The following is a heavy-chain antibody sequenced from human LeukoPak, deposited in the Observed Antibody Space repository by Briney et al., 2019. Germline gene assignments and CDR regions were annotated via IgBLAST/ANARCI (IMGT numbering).Heavy chain of an antibody. CDR2: TYYRSKWHN. Sequence: SQTLSLTCAISGDSVSSNSAAWNWIRQSPSRGLEWLGRTYYRSKWHNEYAVSVSSRITIKADTSKSQFSLRLNSVTPEDTAVYYCARGYGSGSPTNYFDYWSQGTLVTVSS. J-gene: IGHJ4*02. D-gene: IGHD2-15*01. CDR1: GDSVSSNSAA. CDR3: ARGYGSGSPTNYFDY. V-gene: IGHV6-1*01.